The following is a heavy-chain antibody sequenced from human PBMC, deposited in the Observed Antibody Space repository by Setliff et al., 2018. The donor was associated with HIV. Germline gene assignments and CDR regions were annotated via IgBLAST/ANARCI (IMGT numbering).Heavy chain of an antibody. J-gene: IGHJ4*02. V-gene: IGHV4-34*01. CDR2: TSHSGKT. CDR3: VTSSSWSSRLNF. Sequence: KSSETLSLTCAVYGGPLSGHYWSWIRQPPGQGLEWIGETSHSGKTSYNPSLKSRVTISVDTSKNQFSLKLTSVTAADTAVYYCVTSSSWSSRLNFRGPGMLVTVSS. D-gene: IGHD2-2*01. CDR1: GGPLSGHY.